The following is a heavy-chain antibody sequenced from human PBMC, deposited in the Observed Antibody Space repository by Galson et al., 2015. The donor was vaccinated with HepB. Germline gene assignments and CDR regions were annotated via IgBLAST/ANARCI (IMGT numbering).Heavy chain of an antibody. CDR1: GFTFSSYG. CDR2: IWYDGSNK. D-gene: IGHD6-13*01. V-gene: IGHV3-33*01. Sequence: SLRLSCAASGFTFSSYGMHWVRQAPGKGLEWVAVIWYDGSNKYYADSVKGRFTISRDNSKNTLYLQMNSLRAEDAAVYYCARDVIAAKLLFDYWGQGTLVTVSS. J-gene: IGHJ4*02. CDR3: ARDVIAAKLLFDY.